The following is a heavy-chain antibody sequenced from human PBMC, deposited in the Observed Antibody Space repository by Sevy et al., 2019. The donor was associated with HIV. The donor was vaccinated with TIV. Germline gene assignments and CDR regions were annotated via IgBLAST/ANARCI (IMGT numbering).Heavy chain of an antibody. V-gene: IGHV1-8*01. Sequence: ASVKVSCKASGYTFSKYDITGVRQAPGQGLEWMGWMNSNSGDTGYAQKFQGRVTMTRNTSISTVNIKLSSLRSEDSAVYFCARRRPLLYIGSSRPFDYWGQGALVTVSS. D-gene: IGHD6-6*01. CDR2: MNSNSGDT. CDR3: ARRRPLLYIGSSRPFDY. J-gene: IGHJ4*02. CDR1: GYTFSKYD.